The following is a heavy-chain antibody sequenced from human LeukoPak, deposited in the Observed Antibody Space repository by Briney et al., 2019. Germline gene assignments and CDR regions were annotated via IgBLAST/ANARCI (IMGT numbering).Heavy chain of an antibody. D-gene: IGHD3-10*01. V-gene: IGHV3-64D*06. CDR1: GFTFSSYA. J-gene: IGHJ6*02. CDR2: ISSNGGST. CDR3: VKDLVRGVTGYYYYGMDV. Sequence: QTGGSLRLSCSASGFTFSSYAMHWVRQAPGKGLEYVSAISSNGGSTYYADSVKGRFTISRDNSKNTLYLQMSSLRAEDTAVYYCVKDLVRGVTGYYYYGMDVWGQGTTVTVSS.